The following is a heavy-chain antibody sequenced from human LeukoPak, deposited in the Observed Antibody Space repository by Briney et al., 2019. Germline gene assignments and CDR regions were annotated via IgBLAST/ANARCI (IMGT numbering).Heavy chain of an antibody. CDR3: ARGYCSSTSCSGWFDP. CDR1: GGSISSSSYY. Sequence: PSETLSLTCSVSGGSISSSSYYWGWTRQPPGKGLEWIGIILYSGNTYDNPSLKSRVTISVDTSKNQFSLKLSSVTAADTAVYYCARGYCSSTSCSGWFDPWGQGTLVTVSS. V-gene: IGHV4-39*07. J-gene: IGHJ5*02. D-gene: IGHD2-2*01. CDR2: ILYSGNT.